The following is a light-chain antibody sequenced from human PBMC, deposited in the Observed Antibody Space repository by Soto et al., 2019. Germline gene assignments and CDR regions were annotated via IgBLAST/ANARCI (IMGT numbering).Light chain of an antibody. CDR3: AAWDDSLNGLL. Sequence: QSVLTQPPSASGTPGQRVTISCSGSSSNIGSNTVNWYQQLPGTAPKLLIYSNNQRPSGVPDRFSGSKSGTSASLAISGLQSEDEADYYGAAWDDSLNGLLFGGGTKVTVL. J-gene: IGLJ3*02. CDR1: SSNIGSNT. CDR2: SNN. V-gene: IGLV1-44*01.